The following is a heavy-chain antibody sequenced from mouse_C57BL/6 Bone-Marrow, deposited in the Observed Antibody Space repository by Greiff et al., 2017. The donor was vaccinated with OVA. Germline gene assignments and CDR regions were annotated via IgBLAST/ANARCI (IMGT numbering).Heavy chain of an antibody. CDR1: GYTFTSYW. Sequence: QVQLQQPGAELVKPGASVKMSCKASGYTFTSYWITWVKQRPGQGLEWIGDIYPGSGSTNYDEKFKSKATLTVDTSSSTAYMQLSSLTSEDSAVYYCARPGIYYDYDWAMDYWGQGTSVTVSS. D-gene: IGHD2-4*01. J-gene: IGHJ4*01. V-gene: IGHV1-55*01. CDR2: IYPGSGST. CDR3: ARPGIYYDYDWAMDY.